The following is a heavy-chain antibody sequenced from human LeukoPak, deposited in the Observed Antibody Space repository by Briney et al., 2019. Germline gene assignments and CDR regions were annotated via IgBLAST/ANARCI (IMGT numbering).Heavy chain of an antibody. CDR3: ARDYGSGSYYNSNWFDP. J-gene: IGHJ5*02. V-gene: IGHV4-39*07. Sequence: PSETLSLTCTVSGGSISSSSYYWGWIRQPPGKGLEWIGSIYYSGSTYYNPSLKSRVTISVDTSKNQFSLKLSSVTAADTAVYYCARDYGSGSYYNSNWFDPWGQGTLVTVSS. CDR2: IYYSGST. D-gene: IGHD3-10*01. CDR1: GGSISSSSYY.